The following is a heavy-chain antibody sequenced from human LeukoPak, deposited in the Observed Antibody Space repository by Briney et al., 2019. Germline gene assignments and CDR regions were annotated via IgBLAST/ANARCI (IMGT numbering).Heavy chain of an antibody. CDR1: GFSFGDYN. CDR3: ARDKTVSGTGAFDI. D-gene: IGHD1-1*01. J-gene: IGHJ3*02. CDR2: ISRNGAAT. Sequence: GGSLRLSCEASGFSFGDYNMHWVRQAPGKGLEWVSLISRNGAATKYADSVRGRFTVSRDNSKSSLYLQMNSLRAEDTALYYCARDKTVSGTGAFDIWGQGTMVTVSS. V-gene: IGHV3-43*01.